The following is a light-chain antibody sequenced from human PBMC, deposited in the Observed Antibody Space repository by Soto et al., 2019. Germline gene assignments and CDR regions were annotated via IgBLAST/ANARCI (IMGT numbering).Light chain of an antibody. J-gene: IGLJ1*01. Sequence: QSVLTQPASVSGSPGQSITISCTGTSSDVGSYSLVSWYQHHPGKAPKLLISEVSKRPSGVSNRFSGSKSGNTASLTISGLQAEDDADYYCCSYAGRFYVFGPGTKVTV. CDR2: EVS. V-gene: IGLV2-23*02. CDR3: CSYAGRFYV. CDR1: SSDVGSYSL.